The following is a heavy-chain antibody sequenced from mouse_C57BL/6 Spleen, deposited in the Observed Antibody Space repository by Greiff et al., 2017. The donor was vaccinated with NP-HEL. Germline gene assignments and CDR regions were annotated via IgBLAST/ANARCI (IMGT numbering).Heavy chain of an antibody. CDR3: AKNGYGSTSGYFDV. V-gene: IGHV2-5*01. CDR2: IWRGGST. D-gene: IGHD1-1*01. Sequence: QVQLQQSGPGLVQPSQSLSITCTVSGFSLTSYGVHWVRQSPGKGLEWLGVIWRGGSTDYNAAFMSRLSITKDNSKSQVFFKMNSLQADDTAIYYCAKNGYGSTSGYFDVWGTGTTVTVSS. J-gene: IGHJ1*03. CDR1: GFSLTSYG.